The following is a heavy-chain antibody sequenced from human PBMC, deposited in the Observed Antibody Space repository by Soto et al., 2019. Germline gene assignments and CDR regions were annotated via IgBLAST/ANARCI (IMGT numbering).Heavy chain of an antibody. Sequence: GGSLRLSCAASGFTFSSYAMHWVRQAPGKGLEWVAVISYDGSNKYYADSVKGRFTISRDNSKNTLYLQMNSLRAEDTAVYYCARPEVEMATINAFDIWGQGTMVTVS. J-gene: IGHJ3*02. CDR2: ISYDGSNK. CDR3: ARPEVEMATINAFDI. V-gene: IGHV3-30-3*01. CDR1: GFTFSSYA. D-gene: IGHD5-12*01.